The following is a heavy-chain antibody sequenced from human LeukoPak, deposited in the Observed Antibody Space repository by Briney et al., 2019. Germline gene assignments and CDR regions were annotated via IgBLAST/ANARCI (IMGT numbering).Heavy chain of an antibody. D-gene: IGHD4-11*01. V-gene: IGHV4-59*01. CDR3: ARDRYDYPQGWFDP. Sequence: SETLSLTCSVSGGSISSYYWSWIRQPPGKGLEWIGYIYYSGSTNYNPSLKSRVTISVDTSKNQFSLKLSSVTAADTAVYYCARDRYDYPQGWFDPWGQGTLVTVSS. CDR1: GGSISSYY. J-gene: IGHJ5*02. CDR2: IYYSGST.